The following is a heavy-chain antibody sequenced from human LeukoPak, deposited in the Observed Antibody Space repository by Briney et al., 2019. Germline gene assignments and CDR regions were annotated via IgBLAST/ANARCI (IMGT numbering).Heavy chain of an antibody. J-gene: IGHJ4*02. CDR2: ISGSTGST. Sequence: GGSLRLSCAASGFTFSSYAMSWARQAPGKGLEWVSAISGSTGSTYYADSVKGRFTISRDNSKNTLYLQMKSLRAEDTAVYYCAKDGERGSYSYFDYWGQGILVTVSS. D-gene: IGHD1-26*01. CDR3: AKDGERGSYSYFDY. CDR1: GFTFSSYA. V-gene: IGHV3-23*01.